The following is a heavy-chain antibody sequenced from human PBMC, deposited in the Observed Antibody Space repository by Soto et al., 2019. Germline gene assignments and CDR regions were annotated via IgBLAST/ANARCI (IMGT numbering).Heavy chain of an antibody. D-gene: IGHD2-2*01. CDR3: AKSDVEYQLLTYYFDY. Sequence: GSLRLSCAASGFTFSSYAMSWVRQAPGKGLEWVSAISGSGGSTYYADSVKGRFTISRDNSKNTLYLQMNSLRAEDTAVYYCAKSDVEYQLLTYYFDYWGQGTLVTVSS. V-gene: IGHV3-23*01. CDR2: ISGSGGST. J-gene: IGHJ4*02. CDR1: GFTFSSYA.